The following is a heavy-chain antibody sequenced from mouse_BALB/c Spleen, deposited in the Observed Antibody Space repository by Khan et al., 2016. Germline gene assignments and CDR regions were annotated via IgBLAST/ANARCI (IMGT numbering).Heavy chain of an antibody. D-gene: IGHD1-1*01. CDR1: GYTFTSYW. J-gene: IGHJ2*01. Sequence: QVQLQQSGAELAKPGASVKMSCKASGYTFTSYWMHWVKQRPGQGLEWIGYINPSPGYTEYNQKFKDKATLTADKSSSTAYMQLSSLTSEDSAVYYYATVVAYFDYWGQGTTLTVSS. CDR3: ATVVAYFDY. V-gene: IGHV1-7*01. CDR2: INPSPGYT.